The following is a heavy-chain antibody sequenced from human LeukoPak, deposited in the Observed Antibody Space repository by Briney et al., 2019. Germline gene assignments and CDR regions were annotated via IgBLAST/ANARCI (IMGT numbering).Heavy chain of an antibody. D-gene: IGHD1-26*01. CDR1: GFTFTSSA. J-gene: IGHJ3*02. V-gene: IGHV1-58*02. CDR2: IVVGSGNT. Sequence: ASVTVSCKASGFTFTSSAMQWVRQARGQRLEWIGWIVVGSGNTNYAQKFQERVTITRDMSTSTAYMELSSLRSEDTAVYYCAASRSRGGWGIVGAIYAFDIWGQGTMVTVSS. CDR3: AASRSRGGWGIVGAIYAFDI.